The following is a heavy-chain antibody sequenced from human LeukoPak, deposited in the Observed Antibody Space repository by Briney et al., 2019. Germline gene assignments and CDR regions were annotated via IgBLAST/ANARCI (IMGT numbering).Heavy chain of an antibody. D-gene: IGHD1-26*01. Sequence: SETLSLTCAVYGGSISGYYWSWIRQPPGKGLEWIGEINHSGSTNYNPSLKSRVTISVDTSKNQSSLKLSSVTAADTAVYYCARWEPTGVYFDYWGQGTLVTVSS. V-gene: IGHV4-34*01. CDR1: GGSISGYY. J-gene: IGHJ4*02. CDR2: INHSGST. CDR3: ARWEPTGVYFDY.